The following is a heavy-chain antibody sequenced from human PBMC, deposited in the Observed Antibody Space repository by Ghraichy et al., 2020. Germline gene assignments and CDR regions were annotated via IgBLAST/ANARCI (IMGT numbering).Heavy chain of an antibody. Sequence: GESLNISCKGSGYSFTSYWISWVRQMPGKGLEWMGRIDPSDSYTNYSPSFQGHVTISADKSISTAYLQWSSLKASDTAMYYCARLSYGYDYVWGSYRSTSGIHPFDYWGQGTLVTVSS. J-gene: IGHJ4*02. V-gene: IGHV5-10-1*01. D-gene: IGHD3-16*02. CDR1: GYSFTSYW. CDR2: IDPSDSYT. CDR3: ARLSYGYDYVWGSYRSTSGIHPFDY.